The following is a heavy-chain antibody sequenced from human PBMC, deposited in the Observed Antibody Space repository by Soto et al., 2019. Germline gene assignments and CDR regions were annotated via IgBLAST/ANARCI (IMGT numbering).Heavy chain of an antibody. CDR3: AIYQAAGGTMSRNFQH. J-gene: IGHJ1*01. V-gene: IGHV3-23*01. Sequence: GESLKISFAASGFTFSSYAMSWVRQAPGKGLEWVSGISGSGGTTYYADSVKGRFTISRDNSKNTLYLQVNSLRAEDTAVYYCAIYQAAGGTMSRNFQHWGQGTLVTVSS. CDR1: GFTFSSYA. D-gene: IGHD6-13*01. CDR2: ISGSGGTT.